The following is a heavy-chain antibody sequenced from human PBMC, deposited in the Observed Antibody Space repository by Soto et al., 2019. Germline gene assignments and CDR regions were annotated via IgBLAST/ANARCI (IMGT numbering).Heavy chain of an antibody. D-gene: IGHD3-3*01. J-gene: IGHJ3*02. CDR2: IYYSGST. CDR3: ARAQSPVYYDFWSGYSDDAFDI. V-gene: IGHV4-59*01. Sequence: SETLSLTCTVSGGSISSYYWSWIRQPPGKGLEWIGYIYYSGSTNYNPSLKSRVTISVDTSKNQSSLKLSSVTAADTAVYYCARAQSPVYYDFWSGYSDDAFDIWGQGTMVTVSS. CDR1: GGSISSYY.